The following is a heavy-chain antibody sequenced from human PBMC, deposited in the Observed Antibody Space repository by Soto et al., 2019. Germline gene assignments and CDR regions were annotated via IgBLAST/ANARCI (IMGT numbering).Heavy chain of an antibody. CDR3: GRAHRDLQQLVLYYYSMDV. V-gene: IGHV4-30-4*01. D-gene: IGHD6-13*01. J-gene: IGHJ6*02. Sequence: QVQLQESGPGLVKPSQTLSLTCTVSGGSISSGDYYWSWIRQPPGKGLEWIGYIHYSGSTYHNPSLKSRVTISVDTSKNQFSLKLTSVTASDTAVYYCGRAHRDLQQLVLYYYSMDVWGQGTTVTVSS. CDR2: IHYSGST. CDR1: GGSISSGDYY.